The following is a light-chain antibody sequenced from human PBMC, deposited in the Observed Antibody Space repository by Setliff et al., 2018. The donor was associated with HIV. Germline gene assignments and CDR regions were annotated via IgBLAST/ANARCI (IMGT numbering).Light chain of an antibody. CDR2: DVT. V-gene: IGLV2-14*03. J-gene: IGLJ2*01. CDR3: SSYTTSRTLV. CDR1: SSDIGSYNY. Sequence: QSVLTQPASVSGSPGQSITISCTGTSSDIGSYNYVSWYQQHAGKAPKLMIFDVTNRPSGVSNRFSGSKSGNTASLTISGLQAEDEADYYCSSYTTSRTLVFGGGTK.